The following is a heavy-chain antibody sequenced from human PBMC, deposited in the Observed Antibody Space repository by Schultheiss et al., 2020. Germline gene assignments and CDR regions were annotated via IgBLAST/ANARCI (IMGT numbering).Heavy chain of an antibody. J-gene: IGHJ1*01. CDR1: GYTFTSFD. Sequence: ASVKVSCRASGYTFTSFDISWVRQASGQGLEWMGWMNPNSGNTGYAQKFQGRVSMTRNSSISTAYMELSNLRSEDTAMYYCATGVRDSSGREYFQHWGQGTLVTGYS. CDR2: MNPNSGNT. D-gene: IGHD6-19*01. CDR3: ATGVRDSSGREYFQH. V-gene: IGHV1-8*01.